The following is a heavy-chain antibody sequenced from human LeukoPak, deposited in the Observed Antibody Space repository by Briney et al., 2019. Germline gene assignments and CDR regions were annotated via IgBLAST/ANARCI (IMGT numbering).Heavy chain of an antibody. CDR2: MNPNSGNT. D-gene: IGHD6-13*01. CDR1: GYTFTSYD. CDR3: ARGSGSAGYSSS. J-gene: IGHJ4*02. V-gene: IGHV1-8*01. Sequence: GASVKVSCKASGYTFTSYDIDWVRQATGQGLEWMGWMNPNSGNTGYAQKFQGRVTMTRNTSISTAYMELSSLRSEDTAVYYCARGSGSAGYSSSWGQGTLVTVSS.